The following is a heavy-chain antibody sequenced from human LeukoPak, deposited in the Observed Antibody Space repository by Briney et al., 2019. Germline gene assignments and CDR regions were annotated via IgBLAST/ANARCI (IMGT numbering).Heavy chain of an antibody. CDR1: GGSISSYY. J-gene: IGHJ3*02. D-gene: IGHD3-3*01. V-gene: IGHV4-59*12. Sequence: SETLSLTCTVSGGSISSYYWSWIRQPPGKGLEWIGYIYYSGSTNYNPSLKSRVTISVDTSKNQFSLKLSSVTAADTAVYYCAREGYFWAFDIWGQGTMVIVSS. CDR3: AREGYFWAFDI. CDR2: IYYSGST.